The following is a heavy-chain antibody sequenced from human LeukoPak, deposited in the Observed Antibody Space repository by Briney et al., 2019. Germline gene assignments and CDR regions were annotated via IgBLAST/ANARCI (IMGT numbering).Heavy chain of an antibody. Sequence: GGSLRLSCAASGFTFSSYAMSWVSQAPGKGLEWVSAISGSGGSTYYADSVKGRFTISRDNSKNTLYLQMNSLRAEDTAVYYCAKSRSITTYYYDSSGYYLPPYFDYWGQGTLVTVSS. J-gene: IGHJ4*02. CDR3: AKSRSITTYYYDSSGYYLPPYFDY. D-gene: IGHD3-22*01. V-gene: IGHV3-23*01. CDR1: GFTFSSYA. CDR2: ISGSGGST.